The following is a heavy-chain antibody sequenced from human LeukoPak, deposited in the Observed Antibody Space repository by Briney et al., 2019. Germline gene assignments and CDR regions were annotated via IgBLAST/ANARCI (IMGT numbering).Heavy chain of an antibody. D-gene: IGHD3-10*01. CDR2: IYYSGST. CDR3: ARGTYYYGSGSYYYFDY. J-gene: IGHJ4*02. Sequence: PETLSLTCTVSGGSISSYYWSWIRQPPGKGLEWIGYIYYSGSTNYNPSLKSRVTISVDTSKNQFSLKLSSVTAADTAVYYCARGTYYYGSGSYYYFDYWGQGTLVTVSS. CDR1: GGSISSYY. V-gene: IGHV4-59*01.